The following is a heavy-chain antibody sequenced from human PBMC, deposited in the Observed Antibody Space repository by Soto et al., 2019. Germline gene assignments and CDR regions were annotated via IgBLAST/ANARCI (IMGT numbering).Heavy chain of an antibody. J-gene: IGHJ6*03. Sequence: SGPTLVNPTQTLTLTCTFSGFPLSTSGMCVSWIRQPPGKALEWLARIDWDDDKYYSTSLKTRLTISKDTSKNQVVLTMTNMDPVDTATYYCARGTTGIAAAATGYGPYYYYMDVWGKGTTVTVSS. D-gene: IGHD6-13*01. CDR1: GFPLSTSGMC. CDR2: IDWDDDK. CDR3: ARGTTGIAAAATGYGPYYYYMDV. V-gene: IGHV2-70*11.